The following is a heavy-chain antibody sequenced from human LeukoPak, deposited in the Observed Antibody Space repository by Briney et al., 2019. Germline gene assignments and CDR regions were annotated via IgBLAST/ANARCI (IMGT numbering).Heavy chain of an antibody. V-gene: IGHV1-46*01. CDR3: ARARSGYGSGSYYRDYYFDY. Sequence: ASVKVSCKASGYTFTSYYMHWVRQAPGQGLEWMGIINPSGGSTSYAQKFQGRVTMTRDTSTSTVYMELSSLRSEDTAVYYCARARSGYGSGSYYRDYYFDYWGQGTLVTVSS. J-gene: IGHJ4*02. D-gene: IGHD3-10*01. CDR1: GYTFTSYY. CDR2: INPSGGST.